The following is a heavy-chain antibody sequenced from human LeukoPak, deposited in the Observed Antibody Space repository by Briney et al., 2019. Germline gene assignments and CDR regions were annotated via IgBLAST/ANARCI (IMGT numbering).Heavy chain of an antibody. CDR1: GYTFGAYY. J-gene: IGHJ3*02. CDR2: INPNSGGT. CDR3: AREKSGDHAFDI. V-gene: IGHV1-2*02. D-gene: IGHD3-10*01. Sequence: ASVKVSCKASGYTFGAYYMYWVRQAPGQGLEWMGWINPNSGGTNYAQKFQGRVTMTRDTSISTAYMELSRLRSDDTAVYYCAREKSGDHAFDIWGQGTMVTVSS.